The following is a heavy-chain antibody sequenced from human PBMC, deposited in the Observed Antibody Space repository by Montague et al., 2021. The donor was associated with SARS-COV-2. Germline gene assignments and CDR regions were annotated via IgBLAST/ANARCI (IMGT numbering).Heavy chain of an antibody. CDR3: AGGSGIINFYNSGMDV. Sequence: SETLSLTCTVSGGSISSYYWSWIRQPAGKGLERIGRIYTSGTTNYNPSLKSRVPMSVDTSKNQFYLKLSSVTAADTAVYYCAGGSGIINFYNSGMDVWGQGTTVTVSS. V-gene: IGHV4-4*07. CDR1: GGSISSYY. J-gene: IGHJ6*02. D-gene: IGHD3-10*01. CDR2: IYTSGTT.